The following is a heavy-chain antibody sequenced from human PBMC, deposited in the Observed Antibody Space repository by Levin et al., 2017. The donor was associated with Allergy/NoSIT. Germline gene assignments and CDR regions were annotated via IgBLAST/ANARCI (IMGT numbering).Heavy chain of an antibody. CDR2: ISYDGSNK. V-gene: IGHV3-30-3*01. CDR1: GFTFSSYA. D-gene: IGHD2-2*01. Sequence: PGESLKISCAASGFTFSSYAMHWVRQAPGKGLEWVAVISYDGSNKYYADSVKGRFTISRDNSKNTLYLQMNSLRAEDTAVYYCAREDIVVVPANETNYYYYYGMDVWGQGTTVTVSS. J-gene: IGHJ6*02. CDR3: AREDIVVVPANETNYYYYYGMDV.